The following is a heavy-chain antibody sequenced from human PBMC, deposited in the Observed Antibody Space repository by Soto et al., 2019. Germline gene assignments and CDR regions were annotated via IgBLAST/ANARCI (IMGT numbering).Heavy chain of an antibody. J-gene: IGHJ6*01. Sequence: WGSLLVACASSVFTFSKAIMNWVRQAPGNGLEWVGRTKNLSDGRKADYSSPVDGRFTISRDDSKSILYLQMKSLRADDTGIYYCATALRNNGNAYLFGVDLWGQGTTVTVSS. CDR2: TKNLSDGRKA. CDR3: ATALRNNGNAYLFGVDL. D-gene: IGHD1-20*01. V-gene: IGHV3-15*01. CDR1: VFTFSKAI.